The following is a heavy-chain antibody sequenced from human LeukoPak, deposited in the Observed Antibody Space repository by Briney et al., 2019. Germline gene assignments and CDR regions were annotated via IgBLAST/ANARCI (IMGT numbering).Heavy chain of an antibody. V-gene: IGHV4-34*01. D-gene: IGHD3-16*02. Sequence: SETPSLICAVYGGSFSGYYWSWIRQPPGKGLEWIGEINHSGSTNYNPSLKSRVTISVDTSKNQFSLKLSSVTAADTAVYYCARGSKVVLVWGQGTLVTVSS. J-gene: IGHJ4*02. CDR1: GGSFSGYY. CDR3: ARGSKVVLV. CDR2: INHSGST.